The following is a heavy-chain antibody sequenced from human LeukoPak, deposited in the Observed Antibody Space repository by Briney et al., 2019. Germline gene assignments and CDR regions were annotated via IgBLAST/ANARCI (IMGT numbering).Heavy chain of an antibody. J-gene: IGHJ3*02. CDR2: ISCDGSNN. CDR3: ARSVVVITTFDAFDS. V-gene: IGHV3-30-3*01. D-gene: IGHD3-22*01. Sequence: GECLRLSCAASGFTFSSYAMPWVRQAPGKGLGWVAFISCDGSNNYYADSVKGRFTMSRDNSTNTLYLQMNSLRAEDTAVYYCARSVVVITTFDAFDSWGQRTMVTVSS. CDR1: GFTFSSYA.